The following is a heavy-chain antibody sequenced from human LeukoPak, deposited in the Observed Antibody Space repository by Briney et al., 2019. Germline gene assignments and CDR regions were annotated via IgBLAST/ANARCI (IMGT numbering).Heavy chain of an antibody. J-gene: IGHJ6*03. D-gene: IGHD5-18*01. CDR3: ARRGYSYGYGHYYYYMDV. CDR2: IYHSGST. V-gene: IGHV4-38-2*02. CDR1: GYSISSGYY. Sequence: SETLSLTCTVSGYSISSGYYWGWIRQPPGKGLEWIGSIYHSGSTYYNPSLKSRVTISVDTSKNQFSLKLSSVTAADTAVYYCARRGYSYGYGHYYYYMDVWGKGTTVTVSS.